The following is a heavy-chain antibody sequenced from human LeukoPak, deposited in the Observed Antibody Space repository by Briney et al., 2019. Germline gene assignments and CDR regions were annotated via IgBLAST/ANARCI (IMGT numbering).Heavy chain of an antibody. CDR1: GFTLSNAW. CDR2: IQSKTDGGAT. CDR3: TTDRGSGYSGSYYFDY. J-gene: IGHJ4*02. D-gene: IGHD1-26*01. V-gene: IGHV3-15*01. Sequence: PGGSLRLSCAASGFTLSNAWMSWVRQAPGKGLEWVGRIQSKTDGGATDYAAPVKGRFTIFRDDSKSILYLQMNSLKTEDTAVYSCTTDRGSGYSGSYYFDYWGQGTLVTVSS.